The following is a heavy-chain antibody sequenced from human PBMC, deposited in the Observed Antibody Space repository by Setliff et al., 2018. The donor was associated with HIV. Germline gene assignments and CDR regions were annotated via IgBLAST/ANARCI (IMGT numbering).Heavy chain of an antibody. V-gene: IGHV4-34*01. D-gene: IGHD3-3*01. CDR2: MNHSEH. J-gene: IGHJ6*04. Sequence: SETLSLTCAVYGGSFSGYSWTWLRQSPGKGLEWIGEMNHSEHYYNPTLKSRVTISMDTSKNQFSLELSSVTAADTALYYCARTITTFGVIGRGGRMDVWGKGTTVTVSS. CDR1: GGSFSGYS. CDR3: ARTITTFGVIGRGGRMDV.